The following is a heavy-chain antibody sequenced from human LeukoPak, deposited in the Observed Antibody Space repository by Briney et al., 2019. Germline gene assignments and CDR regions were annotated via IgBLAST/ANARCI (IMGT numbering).Heavy chain of an antibody. CDR3: ARDPQTDCAGGGCYPS. CDR1: GYIFTGYY. D-gene: IGHD2-15*01. V-gene: IGHV1-2*02. Sequence: ASVNVSCKASGYIFTGYYLYWVRQAPGQGLEWMGWINCDSGDTRYAQKFQGRVTVTRDTSISTTYMELSSLRSDDTAVYYCARDPQTDCAGGGCYPSWGQGTVVTVSS. J-gene: IGHJ4*02. CDR2: INCDSGDT.